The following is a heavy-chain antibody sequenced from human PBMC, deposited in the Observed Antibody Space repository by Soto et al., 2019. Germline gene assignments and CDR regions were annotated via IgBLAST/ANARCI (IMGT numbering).Heavy chain of an antibody. V-gene: IGHV4-34*01. CDR1: GGSFSGYY. D-gene: IGHD5-12*01. CDR2: INHSGST. J-gene: IGHJ4*02. CDR3: ASRVRYSGSPYYFDY. Sequence: SETLSLTCAVYGGSFSGYYWSWIRQPPGKGLEWIGEINHSGSTNYNPSLKSRVTISVDTSKNQFSLKLSSVTAADTAVYYCASRVRYSGSPYYFDYWGQGTLVTVSS.